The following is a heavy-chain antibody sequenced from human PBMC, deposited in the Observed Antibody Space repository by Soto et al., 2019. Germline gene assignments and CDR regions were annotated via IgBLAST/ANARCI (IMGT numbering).Heavy chain of an antibody. Sequence: GGSLRLSCAASGFTFSSYAMSWVRQAPGKGLEWVSAISGSGGSTYYADSVKGRFTISRDNSKNTLYLQMNSLRAGDTAIYYCARDSYTRGSYLAWFGPWGQGTQVTVSS. J-gene: IGHJ5*02. CDR3: ARDSYTRGSYLAWFGP. D-gene: IGHD2-2*02. V-gene: IGHV3-23*01. CDR2: ISGSGGST. CDR1: GFTFSSYA.